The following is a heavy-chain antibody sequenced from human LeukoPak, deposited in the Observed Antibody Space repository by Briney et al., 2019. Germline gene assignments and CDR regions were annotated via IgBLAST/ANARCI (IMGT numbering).Heavy chain of an antibody. CDR2: IYYSGST. Sequence: SETLSLTCTVSGGSISSSSYYWGWIRQPPGKGLEWIGSIYYSGSTYYNPSLKSRVTISVDTSKNQFSLKLSSVTAADTAVYYCARTDYGSGSWLWGQGTLVPVSS. CDR1: GGSISSSSYY. J-gene: IGHJ4*02. D-gene: IGHD3-10*01. CDR3: ARTDYGSGSWL. V-gene: IGHV4-39*01.